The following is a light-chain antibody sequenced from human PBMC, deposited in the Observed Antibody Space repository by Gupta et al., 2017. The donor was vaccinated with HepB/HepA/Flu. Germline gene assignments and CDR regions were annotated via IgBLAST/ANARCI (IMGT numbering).Light chain of an antibody. V-gene: IGLV6-57*03. CDR3: QSFDSSYKGVV. Sequence: NFMLTQPHSVSESPGKTATISCTRSSGSIASNYVQWYQQRPGSAPTTVIYDDNQRPSGVPDRFSGSIDSSSNSASLTISGLKPEDEADYYCQSFDSSYKGVVFGGGTQLTVL. CDR2: DDN. CDR1: SGSIASNY. J-gene: IGLJ7*01.